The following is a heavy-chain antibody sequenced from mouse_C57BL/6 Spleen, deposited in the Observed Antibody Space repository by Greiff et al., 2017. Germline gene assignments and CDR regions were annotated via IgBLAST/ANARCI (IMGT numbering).Heavy chain of an antibody. V-gene: IGHV1-81*01. Sequence: QVHVKQSGAELARPGASVKLSCKASGYTFTSYGISWVKQRTGQGLEWIGEIYPRSGNTYYNEKFKGKATLTADKSSSTAYMELRSLTSEDSAVYFCARYGSNYDAMDYWGQGTSVTVSS. D-gene: IGHD1-1*01. CDR3: ARYGSNYDAMDY. CDR1: GYTFTSYG. CDR2: IYPRSGNT. J-gene: IGHJ4*01.